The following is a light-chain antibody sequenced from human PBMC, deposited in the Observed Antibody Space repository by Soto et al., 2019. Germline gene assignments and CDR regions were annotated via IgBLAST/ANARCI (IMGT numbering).Light chain of an antibody. Sequence: DIQMTQSPSSLSASVGGRVTITCRASQSIISYLNWYQQKPGKAPKLLIYTASSLQSGVPSRFSGSGSGTDFTLTISSLQPEDFAIYYCQQSYSTPYTFGQGTKLEIK. CDR1: QSIISY. V-gene: IGKV1-39*01. CDR2: TAS. CDR3: QQSYSTPYT. J-gene: IGKJ2*01.